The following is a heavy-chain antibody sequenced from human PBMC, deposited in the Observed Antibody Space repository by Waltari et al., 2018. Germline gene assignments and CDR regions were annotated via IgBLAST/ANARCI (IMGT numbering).Heavy chain of an antibody. V-gene: IGHV3-23*01. D-gene: IGHD6-6*01. CDR2: IHDAGWLT. Sequence: EVQVLESGGGLVQPGGSLRLSCAASGFTFSTYAMGWVRQAPGKGLGWVLAIHDAGWLTSHADSVRGRFTISRDKSKNILYLQMNDLRVEDTAIYYCAKYANPSSYLDYWGQGTLVTVSS. CDR3: AKYANPSSYLDY. J-gene: IGHJ4*02. CDR1: GFTFSTYA.